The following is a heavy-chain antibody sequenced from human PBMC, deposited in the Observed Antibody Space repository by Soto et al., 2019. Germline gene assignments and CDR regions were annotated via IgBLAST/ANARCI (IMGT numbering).Heavy chain of an antibody. Sequence: QVQLQESGPGLVKPSQTLSLTCTVSGGSISSGGYYWSWIRQHPGKGLEWIGYIFYSGNTYYTPSLKSRVTISVDTSKNQFSLKLSSVTAADTAVYYGARATYYYDSSGYSDRVLDYWGQGTLVTVSS. V-gene: IGHV4-31*03. D-gene: IGHD3-22*01. CDR3: ARATYYYDSSGYSDRVLDY. CDR2: IFYSGNT. J-gene: IGHJ4*02. CDR1: GGSISSGGYY.